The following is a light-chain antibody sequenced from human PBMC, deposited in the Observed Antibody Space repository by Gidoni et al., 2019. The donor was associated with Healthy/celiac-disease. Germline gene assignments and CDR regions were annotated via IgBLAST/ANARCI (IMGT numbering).Light chain of an antibody. CDR3: QRRRNWPPLT. CDR1: QSVSSY. J-gene: IGKJ4*01. CDR2: DAS. Sequence: LTQPAATLSLSAAGRATLSCRASQSVSSYLAWYQQKPGQAPRLLIYDASNRATGIPARFSGSGSGTDFTLTISSLEPEDVAVDYCQRRRNWPPLTFGGGTKVEIK. V-gene: IGKV3-11*01.